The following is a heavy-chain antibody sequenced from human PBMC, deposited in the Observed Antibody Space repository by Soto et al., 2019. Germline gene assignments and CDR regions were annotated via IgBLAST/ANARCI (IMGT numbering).Heavy chain of an antibody. CDR3: ARGGYVDSGYDLGDAD. V-gene: IGHV4-34*01. J-gene: IGHJ4*02. CDR2: INHSGST. CDR1: GGSFSGYY. D-gene: IGHD5-12*01. Sequence: PSETLSLTCAVYGGSFSGYYWSWIRQPPGKGLEWIGEINHSGSTNYNPSLKSRVTISVDTSKNQFSLKLSSVTAADTAVYYCARGGYVDSGYDLGDADWGQGTLVTVSS.